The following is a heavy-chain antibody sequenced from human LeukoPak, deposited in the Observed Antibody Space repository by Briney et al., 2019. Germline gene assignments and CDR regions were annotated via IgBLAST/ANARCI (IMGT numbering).Heavy chain of an antibody. CDR3: ARDSSGRSDAFDI. D-gene: IGHD3-22*01. CDR1: GGSLSRGGYY. V-gene: IGHV4-31*03. Sequence: PSETLSLTCTVSGGSLSRGGYYWSWIRQHPGKGLERIVYIYYSGSTYYNPSLKSRVTISVDTSKNQCSLKLSSVTAAVTAVYYGARDSSGRSDAFDIWGQGTMVTVSS. CDR2: IYYSGST. J-gene: IGHJ3*02.